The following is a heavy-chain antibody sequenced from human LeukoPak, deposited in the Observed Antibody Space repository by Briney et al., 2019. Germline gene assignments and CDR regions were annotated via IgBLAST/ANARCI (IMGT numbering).Heavy chain of an antibody. D-gene: IGHD1-26*01. V-gene: IGHV3-7*01. Sequence: GGSLRLSCAPSGFTFENHWMTWVRQAPGKGLEWVATIKGEGSEKFRVDSVKSRITISRDNAKNSLSMQMNSLRDEDTGVYYCARERSDYGDAFDVWGEGTKVTVSS. J-gene: IGHJ3*01. CDR3: ARERSDYGDAFDV. CDR2: IKGEGSEK. CDR1: GFTFENHW.